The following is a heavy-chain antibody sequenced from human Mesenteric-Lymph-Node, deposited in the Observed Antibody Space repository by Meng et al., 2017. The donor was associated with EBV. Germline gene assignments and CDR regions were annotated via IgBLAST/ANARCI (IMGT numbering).Heavy chain of an antibody. CDR2: ISGSGGST. CDR3: AKSRGGYYGSGSLDDY. D-gene: IGHD3-10*01. J-gene: IGHJ4*02. CDR1: GFALRGYA. Sequence: LVEAGGGLVQPGGSLGLSCAAFGFALRGYAMSWVRQAPGKGLEWVSAISGSGGSTYYADSVKGRFTISRDNSKNTLYLQMNSLRAEDTAVYYCAKSRGGYYGSGSLDDYWGQGTLVTSPQ. V-gene: IGHV3-23*04.